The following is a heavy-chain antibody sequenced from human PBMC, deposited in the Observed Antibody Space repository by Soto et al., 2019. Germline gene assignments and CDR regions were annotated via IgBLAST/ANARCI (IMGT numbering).Heavy chain of an antibody. Sequence: LSLTCAVYGGSFSGYYWSWIRQPPGKGLEWIGEINHSGSTNYNPSLKSRVTISVDTSKNQFSLKLSSVTAADTAVYYCARASYYDFWSGYYYNWFDPWGQGTMVTVYS. D-gene: IGHD3-3*01. V-gene: IGHV4-34*01. CDR1: GGSFSGYY. CDR2: INHSGST. CDR3: ARASYYDFWSGYYYNWFDP. J-gene: IGHJ5*02.